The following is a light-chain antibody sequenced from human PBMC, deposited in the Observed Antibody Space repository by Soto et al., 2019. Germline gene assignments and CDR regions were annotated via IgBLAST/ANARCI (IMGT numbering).Light chain of an antibody. J-gene: IGLJ1*01. CDR2: GNN. CDR1: RSNIGAGYD. V-gene: IGLV1-40*01. CDR3: QSYASSLTAYV. Sequence: QCVRTEPPSVSGGPGQRVTISCTGSRSNIGAGYDVHWYQQLPGTAPKLLIHGNNNRPSGVPDRFSGSKSGPSASLAFAGLQAEDYADYYCQSYASSLTAYVFGTVTNLPVL.